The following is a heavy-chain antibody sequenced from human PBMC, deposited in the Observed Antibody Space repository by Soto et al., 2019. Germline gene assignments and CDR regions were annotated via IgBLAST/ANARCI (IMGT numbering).Heavy chain of an antibody. J-gene: IGHJ6*02. D-gene: IGHD3-22*01. CDR1: GGSISSSNW. CDR3: ARSPDSSGYYPRWYYYGMDV. V-gene: IGHV4-4*02. CDR2: IYHSGST. Sequence: QVQLQESGPGLVKPSGTLSLTCAVSGGSISSSNWWSWVRQPPGKGLEWIGEIYHSGSTNYNPSLKSRVTISVDKSKNQFSLKLSSVTAAHTAVYYCARSPDSSGYYPRWYYYGMDVWGQGTTVTVSS.